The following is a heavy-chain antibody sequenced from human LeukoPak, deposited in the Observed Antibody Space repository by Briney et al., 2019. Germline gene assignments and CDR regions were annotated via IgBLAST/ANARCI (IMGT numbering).Heavy chain of an antibody. CDR2: IRYDGSNK. D-gene: IGHD2-15*01. CDR1: GFTFSSYG. J-gene: IGHJ4*02. V-gene: IGHV3-30*02. Sequence: QPGGSLRLSCTASGFTFSSYGMHWVRQAPGKGRECVAFIRYDGSNKYYADSVKARFPISRDNYKNTLYLQMNRLRAEDTAVYYCAKEYCSGGSCLNYWGQGTLVTVSS. CDR3: AKEYCSGGSCLNY.